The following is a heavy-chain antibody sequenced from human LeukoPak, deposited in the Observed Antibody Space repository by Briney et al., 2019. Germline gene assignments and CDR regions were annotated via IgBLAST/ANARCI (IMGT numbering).Heavy chain of an antibody. J-gene: IGHJ4*02. D-gene: IGHD1-26*01. CDR3: ARGGSTSGLL. CDR2: IYYSGST. CDR1: GGSISSSSYY. V-gene: IGHV4-39*01. Sequence: SETLSLTCTVSGGSISSSSYYWGWIRQPPGKGLEWIGSIYYSGSTYYNPSLKSRVTISVDTSKNQFSLKLSSVTAADTAVYYCARGGSTSGLLWGQGTLVTVSS.